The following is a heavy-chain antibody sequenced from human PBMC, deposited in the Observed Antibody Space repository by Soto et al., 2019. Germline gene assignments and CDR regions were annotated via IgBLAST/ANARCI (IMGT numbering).Heavy chain of an antibody. Sequence: GESLKISCKGSGYTFTTSWIGWVRQMPGKGLEWMGIIYAGDSDTRYSPSFRGQVTISVDKSINTAYLQWSSLKASDTAIYYCATGNRRYYYPMEVWGQGTTVTVSS. D-gene: IGHD3-10*01. CDR2: IYAGDSDT. J-gene: IGHJ6*02. CDR3: ATGNRRYYYPMEV. CDR1: GYTFTTSW. V-gene: IGHV5-51*01.